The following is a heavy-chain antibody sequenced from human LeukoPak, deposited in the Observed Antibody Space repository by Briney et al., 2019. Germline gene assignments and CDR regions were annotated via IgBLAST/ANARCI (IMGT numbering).Heavy chain of an antibody. D-gene: IGHD2-2*01. Sequence: GGSLRLSCAASGFTVSSYAMSWVRQAPGNGLEWVSAISGSGGSTYYADSVKGRFTISRDNSKNTLYLQMNSLRAEDTAVYYCAKAEDIVVVPAAPDYWGQGTLVTVSS. J-gene: IGHJ4*02. CDR2: ISGSGGST. V-gene: IGHV3-23*01. CDR3: AKAEDIVVVPAAPDY. CDR1: GFTVSSYA.